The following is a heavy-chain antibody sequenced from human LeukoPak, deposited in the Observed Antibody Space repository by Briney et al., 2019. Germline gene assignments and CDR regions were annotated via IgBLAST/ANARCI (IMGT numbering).Heavy chain of an antibody. CDR2: ISGSGGST. Sequence: PGGSLRLSCAASGFTFSSYAMSWVRQAPGKGLEWVSAISGSGGSTYYADSVKGRFTISRDNSKNTLYLQMNSLRAEDTAVYYCAPYCSGGSCYGVDYWGRGTLVTVSS. CDR3: APYCSGGSCYGVDY. V-gene: IGHV3-23*01. D-gene: IGHD2-15*01. CDR1: GFTFSSYA. J-gene: IGHJ4*02.